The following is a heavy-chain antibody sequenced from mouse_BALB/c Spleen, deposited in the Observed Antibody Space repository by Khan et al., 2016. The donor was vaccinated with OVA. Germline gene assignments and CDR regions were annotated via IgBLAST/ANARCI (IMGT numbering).Heavy chain of an antibody. CDR1: GYTFTSFW. D-gene: IGHD1-1*01. Sequence: QVQLQQPGPELVRPGASVKMSCKASGYTFTSFWINWVKQRPGQGLEWIGKIDPSKTATSLNQKFKDKATLNEDETSNTAYLQLSRLTADDAAVYYSARGGYGSPFAYWGQGTLVTVSA. CDR3: ARGGYGSPFAY. J-gene: IGHJ3*01. V-gene: IGHV1S126*01. CDR2: IDPSKTAT.